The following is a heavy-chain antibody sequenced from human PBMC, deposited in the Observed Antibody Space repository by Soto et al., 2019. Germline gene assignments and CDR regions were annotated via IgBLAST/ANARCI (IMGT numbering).Heavy chain of an antibody. D-gene: IGHD3-16*02. J-gene: IGHJ4*02. CDR2: IYYSGST. CDR3: ARHRYDYIWGSYQEFDY. V-gene: IGHV4-59*08. CDR1: GGSISSYY. Sequence: SETLSLTCTVSGGSISSYYWSWIRQPPGKGLEWIGYIYYSGSTNYNPSLKSRVTISVDTSKNQFSLKLSSVTAADTAVYYCARHRYDYIWGSYQEFDYWGQGTLVTVSS.